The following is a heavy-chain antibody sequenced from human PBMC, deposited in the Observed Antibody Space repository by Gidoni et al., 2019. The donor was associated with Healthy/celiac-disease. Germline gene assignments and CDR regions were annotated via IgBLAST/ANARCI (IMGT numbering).Heavy chain of an antibody. D-gene: IGHD6-13*01. CDR3: AHDSAIAAAGIFDY. J-gene: IGHJ4*02. Sequence: QITLKESGPTLVKPTQTLMLTCTFSGFSLSTSGVGVGWIRQPPGKALEWLALIYWNDDKRYSPSLKSRLTITKDTSKNQVVLTMTNMDPVDTATYYCAHDSAIAAAGIFDYWGQGTLVTVSS. CDR2: IYWNDDK. V-gene: IGHV2-5*01. CDR1: GFSLSTSGVG.